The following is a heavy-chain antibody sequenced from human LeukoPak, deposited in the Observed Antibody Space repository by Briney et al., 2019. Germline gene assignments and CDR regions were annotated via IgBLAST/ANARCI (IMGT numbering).Heavy chain of an antibody. D-gene: IGHD6-19*01. Sequence: GGSLRLSCAASGLTFSSYGMHWVRQAPGKGLEWVAVIWFDGSNKYYADSVKGRLTISRDNSKSTLYLQMNSLRAEDTAVYYCAKAVAATGHYYFGMDVWGQGTTVTVSS. CDR2: IWFDGSNK. CDR1: GLTFSSYG. CDR3: AKAVAATGHYYFGMDV. V-gene: IGHV3-33*06. J-gene: IGHJ6*02.